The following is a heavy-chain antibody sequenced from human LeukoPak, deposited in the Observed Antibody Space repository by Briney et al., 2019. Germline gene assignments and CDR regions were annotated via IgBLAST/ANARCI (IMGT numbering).Heavy chain of an antibody. J-gene: IGHJ6*03. CDR3: ARGDCSGGSCYDNGYYYMDV. CDR2: IYHSGST. CDR1: GYSISSGYY. V-gene: IGHV4-38-2*02. D-gene: IGHD2-15*01. Sequence: PSETLSLTCTVSGYSISSGYYWGWIRQPPGKGLEWIGSIYHSGSTYYNPSLKSRVTISVDTSKNQFSLKLSSVTAADTAVYYCARGDCSGGSCYDNGYYYMDVWGKGTTVTVSS.